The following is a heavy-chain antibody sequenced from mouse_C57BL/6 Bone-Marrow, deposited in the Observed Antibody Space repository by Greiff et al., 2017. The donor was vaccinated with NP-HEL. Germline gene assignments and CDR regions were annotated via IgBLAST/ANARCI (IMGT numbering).Heavy chain of an antibody. Sequence: EVKLQESGGDLVKPGGSLKLSCAASGFTFSSYGMSWVRQTPDKRLEWVATISSGGSYTYYPDSVKGRFTNSRDNAKNTLYLQMSSLKSEDTAMYYCARRYPGAYWGQGTLVTVSA. CDR1: GFTFSSYG. CDR2: ISSGGSYT. CDR3: ARRYPGAY. V-gene: IGHV5-6*02. J-gene: IGHJ3*01.